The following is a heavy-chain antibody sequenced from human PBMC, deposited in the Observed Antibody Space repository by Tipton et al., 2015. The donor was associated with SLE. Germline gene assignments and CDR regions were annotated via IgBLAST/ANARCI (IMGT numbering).Heavy chain of an antibody. Sequence: QLVQSGAEVKKPGSSVKVSCKASGGTFSSYAISWVRQAPGQGLEWMGRIIPIFGTANYAQKFQGRVTITADESTSTAYMELSSLRSEDTAVYYCAREDIVVVVAARNYYYGMDVWGQGTTVTVSS. D-gene: IGHD2-15*01. V-gene: IGHV1-69*15. J-gene: IGHJ6*02. CDR1: GGTFSSYA. CDR3: AREDIVVVVAARNYYYGMDV. CDR2: IIPIFGTA.